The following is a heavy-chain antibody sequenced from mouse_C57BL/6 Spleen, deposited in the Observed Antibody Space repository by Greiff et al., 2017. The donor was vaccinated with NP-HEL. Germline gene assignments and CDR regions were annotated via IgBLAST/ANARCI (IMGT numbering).Heavy chain of an antibody. D-gene: IGHD2-1*01. CDR2: ISPGSGST. Sequence: LVESGAELVKPGASVKMSCKASGYTFTSYWITWVKQRPGQGLEWIGDISPGSGSTNYNEKFKSKATLTVDTSSSTAYMQLSSLTSEDSAVYYCARGIYPDYAMDYWGQGTSVTVSS. CDR3: ARGIYPDYAMDY. CDR1: GYTFTSYW. V-gene: IGHV1-55*01. J-gene: IGHJ4*01.